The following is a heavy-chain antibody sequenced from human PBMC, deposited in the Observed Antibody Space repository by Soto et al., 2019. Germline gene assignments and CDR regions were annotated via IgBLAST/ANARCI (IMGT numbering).Heavy chain of an antibody. CDR1: GGSFSNYG. V-gene: IGHV1-69*13. Sequence: SVKVSCKASGGSFSNYGISWVRQAPGQGLEWMGGIIPVFGTPHYAQKFQDRVTITADESTSTVYMEVSSLTSDDTAVYYCARGDATKIIVTTYYSLDVWGQETTVTVSS. CDR3: ARGDATKIIVTTYYSLDV. CDR2: IIPVFGTP. J-gene: IGHJ6*02. D-gene: IGHD3-22*01.